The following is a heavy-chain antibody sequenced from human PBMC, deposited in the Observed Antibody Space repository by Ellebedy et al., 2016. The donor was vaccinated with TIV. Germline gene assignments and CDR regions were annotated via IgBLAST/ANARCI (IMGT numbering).Heavy chain of an antibody. V-gene: IGHV5-10-1*01. CDR3: ATWLDSRWTDFDA. Sequence: GESLKISCKVSGYSYTNYWINWVRQMPGKGLEWMGRIDPSDSYTNYSPSFKGHVTISADKSIGAAFLQWSSLKASDTAMSYRATWLDSRWTDFDAWGQGTLVTISS. J-gene: IGHJ4*02. CDR2: IDPSDSYT. D-gene: IGHD6-13*01. CDR1: GYSYTNYW.